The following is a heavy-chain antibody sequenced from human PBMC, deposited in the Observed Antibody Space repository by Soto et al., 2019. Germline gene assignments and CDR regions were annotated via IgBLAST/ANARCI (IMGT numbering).Heavy chain of an antibody. D-gene: IGHD3-16*01. Sequence: PSETLSLTCAAYGGPFNGYYWSWIRQPPGKGLEWIGEINHSGSGNYNPSLNSRVTISLDTSKNQFSLKLDSVTAADTAVYYCARVVRGSHPHFDSWGQGTLVTVCS. V-gene: IGHV4-34*01. CDR2: INHSGSG. J-gene: IGHJ4*02. CDR3: ARVVRGSHPHFDS. CDR1: GGPFNGYY.